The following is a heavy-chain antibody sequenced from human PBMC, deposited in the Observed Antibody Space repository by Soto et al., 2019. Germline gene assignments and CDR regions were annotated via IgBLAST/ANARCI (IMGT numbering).Heavy chain of an antibody. V-gene: IGHV4-34*01. J-gene: IGHJ6*03. CDR1: GGSFSGYY. CDR3: ARGRRQYYGSGSPLDYYYYYYMDV. Sequence: PSETLSLTCAVYGGSFSGYYWSWIRQPPGKGLEWIGEINHSGSTNYNPSLKSRVTISVDTSKNQFSLKLSSVTAADTAVYYCARGRRQYYGSGSPLDYYYYYYMDVWGKGTTVTVS. CDR2: INHSGST. D-gene: IGHD3-10*01.